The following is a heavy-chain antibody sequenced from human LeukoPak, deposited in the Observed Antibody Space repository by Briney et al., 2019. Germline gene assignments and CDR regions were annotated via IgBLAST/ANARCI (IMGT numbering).Heavy chain of an antibody. V-gene: IGHV4-59*04. D-gene: IGHD2-2*01. J-gene: IGHJ3*02. CDR1: GGSISSYY. Sequence: SETLSLTCTVSGGSISSYYWGWIRQPPGKGLEWLGTIYYSGSTYYNPSLKSRVTISVDTSNDQFSLKLSSVTAADTAVYYCATYCSSTSCPHRKAFDIWGQGTMVTVSS. CDR2: IYYSGST. CDR3: ATYCSSTSCPHRKAFDI.